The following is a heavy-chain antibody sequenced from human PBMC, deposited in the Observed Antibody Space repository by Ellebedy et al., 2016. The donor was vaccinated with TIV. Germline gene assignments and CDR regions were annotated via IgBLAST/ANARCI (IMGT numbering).Heavy chain of an antibody. Sequence: SQTLSLTCGISGDSVSSNGVAWNWIRQSPSRGLEWLGRTYYRSKWYNDYAVSIKSRITIKPDTSKNQFSLHLNSVTPKDTAVYYCARGRVSAFDIWGQGTMVTVSS. CDR2: TYYRSKWYN. V-gene: IGHV6-1*01. J-gene: IGHJ3*02. CDR3: ARGRVSAFDI. CDR1: GDSVSSNGVA.